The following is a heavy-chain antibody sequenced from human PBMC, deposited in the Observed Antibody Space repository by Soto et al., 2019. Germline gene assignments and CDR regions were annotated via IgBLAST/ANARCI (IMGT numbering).Heavy chain of an antibody. CDR3: ARDPLHYDILTGYSPNYFDF. D-gene: IGHD3-9*01. J-gene: IGHJ4*02. V-gene: IGHV3-33*01. CDR2: IWYDGSNK. Sequence: CLRLSYAASGFTFSDYGMHWVRQAPGKGLEWVAVIWYDGSNKYYADSVKGRFTISRDNSKNTLYLQMNSLRAEDTAVYYCARDPLHYDILTGYSPNYFDFWGQGTLVTVSS. CDR1: GFTFSDYG.